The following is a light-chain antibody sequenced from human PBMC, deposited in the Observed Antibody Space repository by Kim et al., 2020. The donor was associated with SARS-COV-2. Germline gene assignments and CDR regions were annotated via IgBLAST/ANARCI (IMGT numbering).Light chain of an antibody. CDR3: ATWDNSLNVVV. CDR1: TSNIGNNY. CDR2: DTN. V-gene: IGLV1-51*01. J-gene: IGLJ2*01. Sequence: QSVLTQPPSVSAAPGQKVTISCSGSTSNIGNNYVSWYRQLPGTAPKLLVYDTNKRPSGIPDRFSGSKSGTSATLGITGLQTGDEADYYCATWDNSLNVVVFGGGTKVTVL.